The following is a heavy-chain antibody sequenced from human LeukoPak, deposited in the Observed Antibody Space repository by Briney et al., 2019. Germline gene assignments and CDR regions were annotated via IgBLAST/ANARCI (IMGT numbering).Heavy chain of an antibody. CDR2: INPNSGGT. Sequence: GASVKVSCKASGYTFTGYYMHWVRQAPGQGLEWMGWINPNSGGTNYAQKFQGRVTMTRDTSISTAYMELSRLRSDDTAVYYCARSLWFGELRNWFDPWGQGTLVTVSS. J-gene: IGHJ5*02. V-gene: IGHV1-2*02. D-gene: IGHD3-10*01. CDR1: GYTFTGYY. CDR3: ARSLWFGELRNWFDP.